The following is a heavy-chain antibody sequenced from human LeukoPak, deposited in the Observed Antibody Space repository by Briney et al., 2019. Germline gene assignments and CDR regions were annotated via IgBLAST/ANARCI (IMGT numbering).Heavy chain of an antibody. Sequence: SETLSLTCTVSGGSVSSGSYYWSWIRQPPGKGLEWIGYIYYSGSTNYNPSLKSRVTISVDTSKNQFSLKLSSVTAADTAVYYCAKGSPGLYYYYGMDVWGQGTTVTVSS. D-gene: IGHD7-27*01. CDR1: GGSVSSGSYY. CDR3: AKGSPGLYYYYGMDV. J-gene: IGHJ6*02. CDR2: IYYSGST. V-gene: IGHV4-61*01.